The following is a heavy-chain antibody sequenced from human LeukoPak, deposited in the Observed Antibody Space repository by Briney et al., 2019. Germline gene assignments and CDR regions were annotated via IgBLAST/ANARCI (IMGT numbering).Heavy chain of an antibody. CDR2: ISGTAGST. Sequence: AGGSLRLSCAVSGITFSSFAMNWVRQAPGKGLEWVSGISGTAGSTYYADSVKGRFTISRDNSKNTLYLLMSSLRVDDTAVYYCAKETSMQLWNYYYFDYWGQGALVTVSS. D-gene: IGHD3-10*01. CDR1: GITFSSFA. V-gene: IGHV3-23*01. CDR3: AKETSMQLWNYYYFDY. J-gene: IGHJ4*02.